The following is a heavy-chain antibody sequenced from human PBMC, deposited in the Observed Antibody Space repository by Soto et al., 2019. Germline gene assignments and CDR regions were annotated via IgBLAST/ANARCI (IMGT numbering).Heavy chain of an antibody. D-gene: IGHD6-6*01. CDR2: IYYTGST. CDR3: AREFSNSPEAFDS. CDR1: GGSVNSDNFY. V-gene: IGHV4-61*01. J-gene: IGHJ4*02. Sequence: QVHLQESGPGQVKPSETLSLICTVSGGSVNSDNFYWSWIRQPPGRGLEWIGYIYYTGSTSYNPSLKSRVTISTDTSRNQFSLKLSSVTAADTAVYYCAREFSNSPEAFDSWGQGSLVTVSS.